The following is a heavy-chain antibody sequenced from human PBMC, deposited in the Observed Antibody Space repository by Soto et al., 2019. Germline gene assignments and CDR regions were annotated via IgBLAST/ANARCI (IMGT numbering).Heavy chain of an antibody. CDR2: ISYDGSNK. J-gene: IGHJ4*02. V-gene: IGHV3-30*18. Sequence: QVQLVESGGGVVQPGRSLRLSCAASGFTFSSYGMHWVRQAPGKGLEWVAVISYDGSNKYYADSMKGRFTISRDNSKNTLYLQMNSLRAEDTAVYYCANGGWRYSYGNIDYWGQGTLVTVSS. CDR1: GFTFSSYG. D-gene: IGHD5-18*01. CDR3: ANGGWRYSYGNIDY.